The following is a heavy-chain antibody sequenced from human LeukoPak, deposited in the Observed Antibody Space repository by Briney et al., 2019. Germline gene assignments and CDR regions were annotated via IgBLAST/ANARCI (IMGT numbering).Heavy chain of an antibody. CDR1: GFTFSSHA. J-gene: IGHJ6*02. Sequence: GGSLRLSCAASGFTFSSHAMIWVRQAPGKGLEWVSIIGGSGGDTYYADSVKGRFTISRDNSKNTLYLQMNSLRAEDTAVYYCARENYYYGMDVWGQGTTVTVSS. CDR3: ARENYYYGMDV. V-gene: IGHV3-23*01. CDR2: IGGSGGDT.